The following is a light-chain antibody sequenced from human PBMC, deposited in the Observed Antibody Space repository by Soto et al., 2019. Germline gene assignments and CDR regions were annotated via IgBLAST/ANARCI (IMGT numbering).Light chain of an antibody. CDR3: SSYTRTSSYV. Sequence: QTLLTKPASLSGSPGQSITISCTGTSSDIGNYDYVSWFQQHPGKAPKLLISEVSNRPSGISYRFSGSKSGTTASLTISGLQAEDEADYYCSSYTRTSSYVFGGGTKVTVL. CDR2: EVS. V-gene: IGLV2-14*01. CDR1: SSDIGNYDY. J-gene: IGLJ1*01.